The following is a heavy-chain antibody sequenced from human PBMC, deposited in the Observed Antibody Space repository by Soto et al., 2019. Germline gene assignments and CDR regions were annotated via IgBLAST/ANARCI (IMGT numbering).Heavy chain of an antibody. J-gene: IGHJ5*02. D-gene: IGHD3-16*02. Sequence: ASVKVSCKASGYTFTSYDINWVRQATGQGLEWMGWMNPNSGNTGYAQKFQGRVTMTRNTSISTAYMELSSLRSEDTAVYYCAGVGGYRYWFDPWGQGTLVTVSS. V-gene: IGHV1-8*01. CDR3: AGVGGYRYWFDP. CDR2: MNPNSGNT. CDR1: GYTFTSYD.